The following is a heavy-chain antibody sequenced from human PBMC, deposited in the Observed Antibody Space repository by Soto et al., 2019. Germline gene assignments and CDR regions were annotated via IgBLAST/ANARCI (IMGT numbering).Heavy chain of an antibody. J-gene: IGHJ4*02. D-gene: IGHD3-3*01. Sequence: GGSLRLSCAASGFTFGEYAMHWVRQPPGKGLEWVSLISWDGSSRYYADSVQGRFTISRDNSKYSLYLEMNSLRPEDTALYYCAKDISRGPTKNYDFWSGPDYWGQGTLVTVSS. CDR3: AKDISRGPTKNYDFWSGPDY. CDR1: GFTFGEYA. CDR2: ISWDGSSR. V-gene: IGHV3-43D*04.